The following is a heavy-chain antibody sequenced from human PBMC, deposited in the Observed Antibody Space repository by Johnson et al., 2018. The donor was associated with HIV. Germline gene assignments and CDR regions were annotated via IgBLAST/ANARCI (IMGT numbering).Heavy chain of an antibody. Sequence: VQLVESGGGLVQPGGSLRLSCAASGFTVNSNYMSWVRQAPGKGLEWVSVIYCGGSTYYADSVKGRFTISRDNSKNTLYLQMNSLRAEDTAVYFCARGVKQQLSVVDAFDIWGQGTMVTVSS. V-gene: IGHV3-66*02. J-gene: IGHJ3*02. D-gene: IGHD6-13*01. CDR1: GFTVNSNY. CDR2: IYCGGST. CDR3: ARGVKQQLSVVDAFDI.